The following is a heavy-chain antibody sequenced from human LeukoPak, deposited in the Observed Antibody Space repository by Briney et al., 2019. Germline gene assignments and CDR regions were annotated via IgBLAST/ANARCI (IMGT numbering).Heavy chain of an antibody. D-gene: IGHD2-15*01. Sequence: SETLSLTCTVSGGSISSYYWSWIRQPAGKGLEWIGRIYTSGSTNYNPSLKSRVTMSVATSKNQFSLKLSSVTAADTAVYYCARDRPDCSGGSCYLYFDYWGQGTLVTVSS. CDR1: GGSISSYY. CDR3: ARDRPDCSGGSCYLYFDY. V-gene: IGHV4-4*07. CDR2: IYTSGST. J-gene: IGHJ4*02.